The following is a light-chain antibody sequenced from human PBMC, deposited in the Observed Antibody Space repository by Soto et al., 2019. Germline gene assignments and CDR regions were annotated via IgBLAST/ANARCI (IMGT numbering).Light chain of an antibody. J-gene: IGLJ1*01. CDR2: GNS. Sequence: QSVLTQPPSVSGAPGQRVTISCTGGSSNIGAGYDVHWYQQLPNTAPKLLIYGNSNRPSGVPDRFSGSKSGTSASLAVTGLQAEDEADYYCQSYDSSLTSHVFGTGTKLTVL. V-gene: IGLV1-40*01. CDR3: QSYDSSLTSHV. CDR1: SSNIGAGYD.